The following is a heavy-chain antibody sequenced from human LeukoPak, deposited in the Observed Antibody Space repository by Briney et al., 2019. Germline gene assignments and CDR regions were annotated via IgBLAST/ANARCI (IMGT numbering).Heavy chain of an antibody. CDR3: ARHGLSAWEGVLDGYFDL. Sequence: SETLSLTCTVSGGSISSSSYYWGWIRQPPGKGLEGIGSIYYSGSTYYNPSLKRRITISVDSSKNQFSLRLSSVTAADPAVYYCARHGLSAWEGVLDGYFDLWGRGTLVTVSS. V-gene: IGHV4-39*01. CDR2: IYYSGST. D-gene: IGHD1-26*01. J-gene: IGHJ2*01. CDR1: GGSISSSSYY.